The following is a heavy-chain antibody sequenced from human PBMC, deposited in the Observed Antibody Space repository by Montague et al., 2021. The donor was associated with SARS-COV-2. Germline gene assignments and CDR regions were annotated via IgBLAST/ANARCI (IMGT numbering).Heavy chain of an antibody. CDR3: ARGTVFRYYDSLTGSRSYFDY. V-gene: IGHV4-34*01. J-gene: IGHJ4*02. CDR1: GGSFSGYY. D-gene: IGHD3-9*01. CDR2: INHSGST. Sequence: SETLSLTCAVYGGSFSGYYWSWVRQPPGKGLEWIGEINHSGSTKYKSSLKSRVTISAATSKKQFSLKMSSVTAADTAVYYCARGTVFRYYDSLTGSRSYFDYWGQGTLVTVSS.